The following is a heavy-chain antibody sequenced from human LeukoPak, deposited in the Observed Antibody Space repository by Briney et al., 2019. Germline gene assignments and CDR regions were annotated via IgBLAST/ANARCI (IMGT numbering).Heavy chain of an antibody. V-gene: IGHV1-69*06. J-gene: IGHJ6*04. D-gene: IGHD5-12*01. Sequence: SVKVSCKASGGTFDSHAISWVRQAPGQGLEWMGAIIPMYNTANYAQKFQGRVAIIADKSTSTAYMELSSLRSDDTAVYYCASAQNNHGYVYYGMDVWGEGTAVTVSS. CDR2: IIPMYNTA. CDR1: GGTFDSHA. CDR3: ASAQNNHGYVYYGMDV.